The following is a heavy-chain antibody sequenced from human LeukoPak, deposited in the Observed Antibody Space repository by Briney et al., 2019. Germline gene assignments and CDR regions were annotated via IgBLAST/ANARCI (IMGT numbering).Heavy chain of an antibody. CDR2: ISYDGSNK. J-gene: IGHJ4*02. V-gene: IGHV3-30*18. CDR3: AKKGDYSFDY. Sequence: PGRSLRLSCAASGFTFSSYGMHWVRQAPGKGLEWVAVISYDGSNKYYADSVKGRFTISRDNSKNTLYLQMNSLRAEDTAVYYCAKKGDYSFDYWGQGTLVTVSS. D-gene: IGHD4-11*01. CDR1: GFTFSSYG.